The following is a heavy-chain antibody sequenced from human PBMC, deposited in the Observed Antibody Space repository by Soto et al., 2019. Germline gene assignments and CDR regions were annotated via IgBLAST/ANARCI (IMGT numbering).Heavy chain of an antibody. J-gene: IGHJ4*02. CDR3: AREDYSASFDY. CDR1: GYTFTNYG. CDR2: ISTYNGDT. D-gene: IGHD6-13*01. Sequence: ASVKVSCKTSGYTFTNYGLTWVRQAPGQGLEWMGWISTYNGDTNYAQRLQGRVTMTTDTSTSTAFMELRGLRSNDTAVYYCAREDYSASFDYWGQGTLVTVSS. V-gene: IGHV1-18*04.